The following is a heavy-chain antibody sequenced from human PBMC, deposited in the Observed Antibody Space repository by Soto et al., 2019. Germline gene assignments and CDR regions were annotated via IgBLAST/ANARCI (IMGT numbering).Heavy chain of an antibody. V-gene: IGHV5-51*01. CDR1: GYTFTNYW. J-gene: IGHJ6*02. CDR3: AASIFYYGMDV. CDR2: IYPGDSDT. Sequence: EVQLVQSGAEVKKPGESLKISCKGSGYTFTNYWIGWVRQMPGKGLEWMGIIYPGDSDTKYNPSFQGQVTISADKSIPTPFPPWTRLKASDTAIYYCAASIFYYGMDVWGQGTTVTVSS.